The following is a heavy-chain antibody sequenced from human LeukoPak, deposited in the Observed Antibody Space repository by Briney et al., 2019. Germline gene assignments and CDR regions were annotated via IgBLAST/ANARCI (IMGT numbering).Heavy chain of an antibody. D-gene: IGHD3-3*01. Sequence: SETLSLTCTVSGGSISSYYWSCIRQSAGKGLEWIGRIYTSGSTNYNPSLESRVTMSVDTSKNQFSLKLSSVTAADTAVYYCARDRRGRPYDFWSGYYTGIGWFDPWGQGTLVTVSS. CDR1: GGSISSYY. CDR2: IYTSGST. V-gene: IGHV4-4*07. CDR3: ARDRRGRPYDFWSGYYTGIGWFDP. J-gene: IGHJ5*02.